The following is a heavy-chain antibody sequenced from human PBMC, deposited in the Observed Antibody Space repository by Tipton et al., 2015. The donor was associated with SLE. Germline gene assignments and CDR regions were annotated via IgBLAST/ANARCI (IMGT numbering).Heavy chain of an antibody. V-gene: IGHV4-39*07. Sequence: TLSLTCTVSGGSISSSSYYWGWIRQPPGKGLEWIGSIYYSGSTYYNPSLKSRVTISVDTSKNQFSRKLSSVTAADTAVYYCARVRGRGYFQHWGQGTLVTVSS. J-gene: IGHJ1*01. D-gene: IGHD3-10*01. CDR1: GGSISSSSYY. CDR3: ARVRGRGYFQH. CDR2: IYYSGST.